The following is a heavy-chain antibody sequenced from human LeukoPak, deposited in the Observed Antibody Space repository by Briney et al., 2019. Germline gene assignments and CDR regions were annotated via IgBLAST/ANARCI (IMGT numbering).Heavy chain of an antibody. D-gene: IGHD3-3*01. CDR3: ARSDDYYYYGMDV. CDR1: GCTISSYY. CDR2: IYYSGST. J-gene: IGHJ6*02. V-gene: IGHV4-59*01. Sequence: WETLTLTCTVSGCTISSYYWSWIRQPPGKGLEWIGYIYYSGSTNYNPSLKSRVTISVDTSKNQFSLKLSSVTAADTAVYYCARSDDYYYYGMDVWGQGTTVTVSS.